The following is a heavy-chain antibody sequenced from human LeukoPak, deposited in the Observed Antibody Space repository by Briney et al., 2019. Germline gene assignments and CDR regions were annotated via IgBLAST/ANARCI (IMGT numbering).Heavy chain of an antibody. D-gene: IGHD1-26*01. V-gene: IGHV3-23*01. Sequence: GGSLRLSCAASGFTFSNYAMIWVRQAPGRGLEWVSAIGSSGATTYYADSVKGRFTISRDNSKNTLYLHMNSLRVEDTAVYYCAKLVGPTDYWGQGTLVTVSS. J-gene: IGHJ4*02. CDR3: AKLVGPTDY. CDR1: GFTFSNYA. CDR2: IGSSGATT.